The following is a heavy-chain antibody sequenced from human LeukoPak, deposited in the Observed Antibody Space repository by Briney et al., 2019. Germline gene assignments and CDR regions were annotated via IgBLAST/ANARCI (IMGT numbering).Heavy chain of an antibody. CDR1: GFTFGTYA. D-gene: IGHD6-19*01. V-gene: IGHV3-48*02. CDR3: ARDAGSGYFDY. Sequence: GGSLRLSCAPSGFTFGTYAMNWVRQAPGKGVEWFLYISSSSSTIYFPDSVKGRFTISRDNAKNSMYLQMNGLRDEDTAVYYCARDAGSGYFDYWGQGTLVTVSS. CDR2: ISSSSSTI. J-gene: IGHJ4*02.